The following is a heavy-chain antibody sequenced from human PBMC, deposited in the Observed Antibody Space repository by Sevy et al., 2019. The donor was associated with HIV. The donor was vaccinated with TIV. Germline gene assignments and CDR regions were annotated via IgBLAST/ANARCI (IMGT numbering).Heavy chain of an antibody. CDR3: ARDCNSHRCLWGLDV. CDR1: EFTFSSYW. J-gene: IGHJ6*02. V-gene: IGHV3-7*03. Sequence: GGSLRLSCAASEFTFSSYWMTWVRQAPGKGLEWVANIKGDGSERYYVDSVRGRFTISRDNAKNSLYLQMNSLRVEDTALYYCARDCNSHRCLWGLDVWGHGTTVTVSS. D-gene: IGHD1-26*01. CDR2: IKGDGSER.